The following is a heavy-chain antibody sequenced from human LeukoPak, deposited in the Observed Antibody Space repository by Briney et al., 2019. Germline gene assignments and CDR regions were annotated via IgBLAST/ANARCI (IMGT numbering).Heavy chain of an antibody. D-gene: IGHD1-26*01. J-gene: IGHJ3*02. CDR1: GFTFSSYS. Sequence: GGSLRLSCAASGFTFSSYSMNWVRQAPGKGLEWVSSISSSSSYVYYADSVKGRFTISRDNAKNSLYLQMNSLRAEDTAVYYCARVGNHDAFDIWGQGTMVTVSS. V-gene: IGHV3-21*01. CDR2: ISSSSSYV. CDR3: ARVGNHDAFDI.